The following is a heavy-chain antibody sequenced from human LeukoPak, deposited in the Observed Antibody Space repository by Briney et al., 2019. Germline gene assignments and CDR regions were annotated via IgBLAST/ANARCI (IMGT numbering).Heavy chain of an antibody. CDR1: GFTFSSYS. Sequence: GGSLRLSCAASGFTFSSYSMNWVRQDPGKGLEWVSSISSSSSYIYYADSVKGRFTISRDNAKNSLYLQMNSLRAEDTAVYYCARGGVELRFLEWLPYYYYGMDVWGQGTTVTVSS. D-gene: IGHD3-3*01. J-gene: IGHJ6*02. CDR3: ARGGVELRFLEWLPYYYYGMDV. CDR2: ISSSSSYI. V-gene: IGHV3-21*01.